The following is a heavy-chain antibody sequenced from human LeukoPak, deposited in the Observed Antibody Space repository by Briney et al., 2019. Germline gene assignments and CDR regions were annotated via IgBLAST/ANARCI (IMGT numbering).Heavy chain of an antibody. CDR3: ARGLRISTMVRGVIGPRAFDI. D-gene: IGHD3-10*01. CDR1: GGSFSGYY. J-gene: IGHJ3*02. CDR2: INHSGST. V-gene: IGHV4-34*01. Sequence: PSETLSLTCAVYGGSFSGYYWSWIRQPPGKGLEWIGEINHSGSTNYNPSLKSRVTISVDTSKNQFSLKLSSVTAADTAVYYCARGLRISTMVRGVIGPRAFDIWGQGTMVTVSS.